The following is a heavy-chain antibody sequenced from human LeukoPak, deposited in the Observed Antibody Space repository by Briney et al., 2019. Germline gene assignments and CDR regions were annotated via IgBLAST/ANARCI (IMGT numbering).Heavy chain of an antibody. CDR1: GGSISSGGYY. V-gene: IGHV4-31*03. D-gene: IGHD3-10*01. CDR2: IDYSVST. CDR3: ARASGALWFGELMISWFDP. Sequence: SQTLSLTCTVSGGSISSGGYYWSWIRQHPGKGLEWIGYIDYSVSTYYNPSLKRRVTISVDTSKKRFSLKLSSVTAADTAVYYCARASGALWFGELMISWFDPWGQGTLVTVSS. J-gene: IGHJ5*02.